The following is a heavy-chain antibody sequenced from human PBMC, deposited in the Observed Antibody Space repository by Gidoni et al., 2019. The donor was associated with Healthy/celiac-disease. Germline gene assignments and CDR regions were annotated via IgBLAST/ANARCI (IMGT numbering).Heavy chain of an antibody. CDR3: ARRSEDGDIDAFDI. V-gene: IGHV5-51*01. D-gene: IGHD5-12*01. J-gene: IGHJ3*02. Sequence: EVQLVQSGAEVKKPGKYLKISCKGSGYSCTSDWIGWVRQMPGKGLEWMGLIYPGDSATRYSPFFQVQVTISAYKSISTAYLQWSSLKASDTAMYYCARRSEDGDIDAFDIWGQVTMVTVAS. CDR2: IYPGDSAT. CDR1: GYSCTSDW.